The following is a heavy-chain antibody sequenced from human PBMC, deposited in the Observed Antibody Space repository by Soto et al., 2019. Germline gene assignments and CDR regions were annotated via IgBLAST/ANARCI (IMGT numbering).Heavy chain of an antibody. J-gene: IGHJ3*02. CDR3: STGMRIAVAGTGALAI. V-gene: IGHV4-39*01. CDR1: GGSISSSSYC. D-gene: IGHD6-19*01. CDR2: IYYSGST. Sequence: SETLSLTCTVSGGSISSSSYCWCCIRQPPGKGLEWIGSIYYSGSTYYNPSHKSRVTISVDTSKNHFSLKLSSVTAADTAVYYCSTGMRIAVAGTGALAIWGQGTMVT.